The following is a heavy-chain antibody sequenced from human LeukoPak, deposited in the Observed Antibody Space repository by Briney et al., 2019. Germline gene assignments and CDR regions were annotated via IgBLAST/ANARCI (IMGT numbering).Heavy chain of an antibody. J-gene: IGHJ4*02. V-gene: IGHV3-11*06. D-gene: IGHD4-23*01. CDR3: AREDYGGNAIDY. Sequence: SVKGRFTISRDNAKNSLNLQMNSLRAEDTAVYYCAREDYGGNAIDYWGQGTLVTVSS.